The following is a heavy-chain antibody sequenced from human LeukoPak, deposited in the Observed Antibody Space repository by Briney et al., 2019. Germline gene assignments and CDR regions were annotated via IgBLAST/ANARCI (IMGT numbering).Heavy chain of an antibody. CDR3: ARRLGGSSEGYEF. D-gene: IGHD1-26*01. Sequence: GGSVKVSCKASGYTFTDLTEYYIHLVRQAPGQGLEWMGWINPNNGGTKYAQKFQGRVTMTRDMSMNTAYMELSSLTSDDTAVYYCARRLGGSSEGYEFWGQGPLVTVSS. CDR2: INPNNGGT. J-gene: IGHJ4*02. CDR1: GYTFTDLTEYY. V-gene: IGHV1-2*02.